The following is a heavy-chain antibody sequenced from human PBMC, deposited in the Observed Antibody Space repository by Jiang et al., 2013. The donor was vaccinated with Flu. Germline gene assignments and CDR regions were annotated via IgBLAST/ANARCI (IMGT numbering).Heavy chain of an antibody. CDR3: ARDRVGLVGAYFDY. Sequence: LLKPSETLSLTCTVSGGSISSHYWSWIRQPPGKGLEWIGYIYYSGSTNYNPSPKSRVTISVDTSKNQFSLKLSSVTAADTAVYYCARDRVGLVGAYFDYWGQGTLVTVSS. CDR1: GGSISSHY. J-gene: IGHJ4*02. V-gene: IGHV4-59*11. CDR2: IYYSGST. D-gene: IGHD1-26*01.